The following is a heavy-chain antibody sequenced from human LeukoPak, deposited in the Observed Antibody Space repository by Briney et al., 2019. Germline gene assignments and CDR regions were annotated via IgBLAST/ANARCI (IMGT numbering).Heavy chain of an antibody. CDR3: VTVFDSWYSVY. CDR1: GFTFSSYE. Sequence: PGGSLRLSCAASGFTFSSYEMNWVRQAPGKGLEWLGRIKSKIAGGTTDYPAPVKGRFTISRDDSKNMLYLQMSSLKVEDTALYYCVTVFDSWYSVYWGQGALVTVSS. J-gene: IGHJ4*02. V-gene: IGHV3-15*05. D-gene: IGHD6-13*01. CDR2: IKSKIAGGTT.